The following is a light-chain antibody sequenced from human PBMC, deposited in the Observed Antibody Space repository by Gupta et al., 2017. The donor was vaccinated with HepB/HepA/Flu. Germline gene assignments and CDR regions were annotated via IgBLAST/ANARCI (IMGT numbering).Light chain of an antibody. CDR1: QSISSW. Sequence: DIQMTQSPSTLSASVGDRATITCRASQSISSWLAWYQQKPGKAPKLLIYKASSLESGVPTRFIGSGSGTEFTLTISSLQPDDFATYYCQQYNSYSRTFGQGTKVEIK. J-gene: IGKJ1*01. CDR2: KAS. V-gene: IGKV1-5*03. CDR3: QQYNSYSRT.